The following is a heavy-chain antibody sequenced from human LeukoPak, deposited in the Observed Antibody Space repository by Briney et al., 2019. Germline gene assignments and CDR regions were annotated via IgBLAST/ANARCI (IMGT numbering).Heavy chain of an antibody. J-gene: IGHJ4*02. D-gene: IGHD2-15*01. CDR1: GFTFSSYG. Sequence: GGSLRLSCAASGFTFSSYGMHWVRQAPGKGLEWAAVISYDGSNKYYADSVKGRFTISRDNSKNTLYLQMNSLRAEDTAVYYCAKDGRPYCSGGSCYTFDYWGQGTLVTVSS. CDR2: ISYDGSNK. V-gene: IGHV3-30*18. CDR3: AKDGRPYCSGGSCYTFDY.